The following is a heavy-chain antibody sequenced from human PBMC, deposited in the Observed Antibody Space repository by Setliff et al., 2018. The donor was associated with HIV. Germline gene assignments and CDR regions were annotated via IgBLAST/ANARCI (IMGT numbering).Heavy chain of an antibody. V-gene: IGHV4-31*03. D-gene: IGHD2-2*01. CDR2: IYYSGNT. CDR3: ARAFCSSASFYGGGDAFDI. CDR1: GGSISSGGYY. J-gene: IGHJ3*02. Sequence: PSETLSLTCTVSGGSISSGGYYWSWIRQHPGRGLEWIGYIYYSGNTYYNPSLKSRLTISVDTSKNHFSLKLSSVTAADTAVYYCARAFCSSASFYGGGDAFDIWGQGTMVTVSS.